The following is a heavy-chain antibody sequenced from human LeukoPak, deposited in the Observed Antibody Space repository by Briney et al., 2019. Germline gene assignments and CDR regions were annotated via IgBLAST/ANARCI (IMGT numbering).Heavy chain of an antibody. CDR1: GYTFTSYG. D-gene: IGHD2-2*03. CDR3: ARGGYCSSTSCYHVYYYYGMDV. V-gene: IGHV1-18*01. CDR2: ISAYNGNT. J-gene: IGHJ6*02. Sequence: ASVKVSCKASGYTFTSYGISWVRQAPGQGLEWMGWISAYNGNTNYAQKLQGRVTMTTDTSTSTAYMELRSLRSDDTAVYYCARGGYCSSTSCYHVYYYYGMDVWGQGTTVTVSS.